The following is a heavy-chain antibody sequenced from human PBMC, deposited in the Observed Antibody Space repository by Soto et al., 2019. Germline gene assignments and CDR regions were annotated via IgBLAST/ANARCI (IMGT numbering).Heavy chain of an antibody. D-gene: IGHD3-10*01. CDR2: IYPGDSET. Sequence: PVESLKISCRASGYNFPNYWIGWVRQMPGKGLEWMGIIYPGDSETRYSPSSQGQVTISADKSISTAYLQWNSVKASDTAMYYWARIYYYGSEIIISANYWGQGTQVTVSS. CDR3: ARIYYYGSEIIISANY. V-gene: IGHV5-51*01. J-gene: IGHJ4*02. CDR1: GYNFPNYW.